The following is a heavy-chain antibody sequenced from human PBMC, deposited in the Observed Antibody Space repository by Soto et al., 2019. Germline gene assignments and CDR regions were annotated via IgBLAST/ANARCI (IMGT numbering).Heavy chain of an antibody. V-gene: IGHV3-48*02. Sequence: ESGGGLVQPGGSLRLSCAASGFTFSSYSMNWVRQAPGKGLEWVSYISSSSSTIYYADSVKGRFTISRDNAKNSLYLQMNSLRDEDTAVYYCARGNDYGDYEGGMDVWCQGTTVTVSS. CDR3: ARGNDYGDYEGGMDV. CDR2: ISSSSSTI. CDR1: GFTFSSYS. J-gene: IGHJ6*02. D-gene: IGHD4-17*01.